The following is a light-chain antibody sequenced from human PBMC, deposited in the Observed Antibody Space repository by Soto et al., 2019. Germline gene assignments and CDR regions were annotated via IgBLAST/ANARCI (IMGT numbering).Light chain of an antibody. J-gene: IGKJ1*01. CDR2: DAS. V-gene: IGKV1-5*01. CDR1: QSISNR. Sequence: DIQMTQSPSTLSASVGDRVTITCRASQSISNRLAWYQQKPGKAPKVLIYDASSLESGVPSRFSGSGSGTEFILTISSLQPDDFASYCFQHYGGMWTFGQGTKVEMK. CDR3: QHYGGMWT.